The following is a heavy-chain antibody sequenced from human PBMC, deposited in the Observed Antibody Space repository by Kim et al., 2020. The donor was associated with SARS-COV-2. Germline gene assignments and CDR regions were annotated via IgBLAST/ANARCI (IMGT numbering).Heavy chain of an antibody. CDR2: INHSGST. Sequence: SETLSLTCAVYGGSFSGYYWSWIRQPPGKGLEWIGEINHSGSTNYNPSLKSRVTISVDTSKNQFSLKLSSVTAADTAVYYCARFYSNFYFDYWGQGTLVT. CDR1: GGSFSGYY. CDR3: ARFYSNFYFDY. V-gene: IGHV4-34*01. J-gene: IGHJ4*02. D-gene: IGHD4-4*01.